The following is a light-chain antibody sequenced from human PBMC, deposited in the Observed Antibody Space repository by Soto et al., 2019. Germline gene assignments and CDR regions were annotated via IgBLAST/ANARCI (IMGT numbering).Light chain of an antibody. J-gene: IGLJ1*01. Sequence: QSLLTQPASVSGSPVQSITISCTGTSGDICSDNRFSWYQQHPGKAPKLIIYEVTDRPSGVSNRFSGSKSGNTASLTISGLQAEDEAEYYCSSYTNITTRACVFGTGTKVTXL. CDR2: EVT. CDR3: SSYTNITTRACV. V-gene: IGLV2-14*01. CDR1: SGDICSDNR.